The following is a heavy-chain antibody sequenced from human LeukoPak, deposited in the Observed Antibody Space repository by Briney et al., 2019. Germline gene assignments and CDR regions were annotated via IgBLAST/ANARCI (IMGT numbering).Heavy chain of an antibody. V-gene: IGHV4-39*01. Sequence: IPSETPSLTCTVSGGSISSSSYYWGWIRQPPGKGLEWIGSIYYSGSTYFNPSLKSRVTISVATSKNQFSLKLSSVTAADTAVYYCARQADYVINWFDPWGQGTLVTVSS. D-gene: IGHD4-17*01. CDR2: IYYSGST. CDR3: ARQADYVINWFDP. J-gene: IGHJ5*02. CDR1: GGSISSSSYY.